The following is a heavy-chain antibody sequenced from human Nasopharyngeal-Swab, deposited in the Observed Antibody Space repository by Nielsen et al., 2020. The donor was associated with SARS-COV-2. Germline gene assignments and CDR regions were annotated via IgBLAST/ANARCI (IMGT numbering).Heavy chain of an antibody. Sequence: GESLKISCAASGFSISGYWMHWVRQAPGKGLVWVSRISSDGGANYADSATGRFTISRDNAKNTVYLQMNSLRDEDTAVYYCLRGMAGYGWFDPWGQGILVTVFS. D-gene: IGHD2-2*03. CDR3: LRGMAGYGWFDP. CDR1: GFSISGYW. J-gene: IGHJ5*02. CDR2: ISSDGGA. V-gene: IGHV3-74*01.